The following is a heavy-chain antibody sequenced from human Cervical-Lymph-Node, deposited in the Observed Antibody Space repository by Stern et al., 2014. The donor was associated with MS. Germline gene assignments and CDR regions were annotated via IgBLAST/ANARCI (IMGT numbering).Heavy chain of an antibody. V-gene: IGHV1-2*02. CDR2: INPNSGGT. CDR1: GYAFNSYY. D-gene: IGHD7-27*01. CDR3: ARGPNEHWGGHYHSNGLDV. Sequence: MQLVESGAEVKKPGASVTVSCTASGYAFNSYYLHWVRQAPGQGLEWMGWINPNSGGTAYAPRFHGRVSMTRDTSIITAYMELTGLTSDDTAVYYCARGPNEHWGGHYHSNGLDVWGRGTTVTVSS. J-gene: IGHJ6*02.